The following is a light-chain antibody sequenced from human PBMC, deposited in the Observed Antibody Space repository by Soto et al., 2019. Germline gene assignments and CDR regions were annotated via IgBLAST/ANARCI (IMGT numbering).Light chain of an antibody. CDR1: QIVSSTY. CDR3: QQYGNSPPTT. Sequence: EIVLTQSPGTLSLSPGERATVSCRASQIVSSTYLAWYQQKPGQDPRLLIHSASSRATGIPDRFSGSGSGTDFTLTISRLEPEDFAVYYCQQYGNSPPTTFGGGTKVEIK. V-gene: IGKV3-20*01. CDR2: SAS. J-gene: IGKJ4*01.